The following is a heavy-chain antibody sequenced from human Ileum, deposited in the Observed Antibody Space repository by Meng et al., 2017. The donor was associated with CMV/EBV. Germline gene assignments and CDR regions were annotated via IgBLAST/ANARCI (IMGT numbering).Heavy chain of an antibody. CDR1: GFTFSDYW. J-gene: IGHJ4*02. CDR3: ARSVGGFDY. Sequence: GESLKISCAASGFTFSDYWMHWVRQAPGKGLVWVSHINNDGSSATYADSVKGRFTISRDNAKNTVFLQMNGLRAEDTAVYYCARSVGGFDYWGQGNLVTVSS. V-gene: IGHV3-74*01. CDR2: INNDGSSA. D-gene: IGHD3-16*01.